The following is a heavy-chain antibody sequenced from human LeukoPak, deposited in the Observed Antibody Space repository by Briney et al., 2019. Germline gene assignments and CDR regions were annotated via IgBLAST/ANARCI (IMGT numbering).Heavy chain of an antibody. V-gene: IGHV3-23*01. CDR1: GFTVSSNY. CDR3: AKVGEAYCGGDCYSHFFDY. Sequence: GGSLRLSCAASGFTVSSNYMSWVRQAPGKGLEWVSAISGSGGSTYYADSVKGRFTISRDNSKNTLYLQMNSLRAEDTAVYYCAKVGEAYCGGDCYSHFFDYWGQGTLVTVSS. CDR2: ISGSGGST. J-gene: IGHJ4*02. D-gene: IGHD2-21*02.